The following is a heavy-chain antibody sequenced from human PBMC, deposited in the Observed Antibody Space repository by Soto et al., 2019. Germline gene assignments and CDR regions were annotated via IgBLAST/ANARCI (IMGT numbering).Heavy chain of an antibody. D-gene: IGHD3-10*01. CDR1: GGSMSDFF. V-gene: IGHV4-59*01. J-gene: IGHJ4*02. CDR3: ARDGYDGSGSPYPAY. CDR2: VYYLGST. Sequence: SETLSLTCSFSGGSMSDFFWSCIRQSPERGLEWIGYVYYLGSTDYNPSLKSRVTISVDTSKRQFSLRLSSVTAADAAIYYCARDGYDGSGSPYPAYWGPGTQVTVSS.